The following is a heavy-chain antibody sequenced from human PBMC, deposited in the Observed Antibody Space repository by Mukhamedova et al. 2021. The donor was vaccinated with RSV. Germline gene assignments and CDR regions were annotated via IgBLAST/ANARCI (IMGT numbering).Heavy chain of an antibody. CDR2: IKQDGSDK. D-gene: IGHD4-17*01. V-gene: IGHV3-7*03. CDR3: ARDYGDYVGRDAFDI. J-gene: IGHJ3*02. Sequence: GLEWVANIKQDGSDKYYMDSVKGRFTISRDNDKNSLYLQMNSLRAEDTAVYYCARDYGDYVGRDAFDIWGQGTMVTVSS.